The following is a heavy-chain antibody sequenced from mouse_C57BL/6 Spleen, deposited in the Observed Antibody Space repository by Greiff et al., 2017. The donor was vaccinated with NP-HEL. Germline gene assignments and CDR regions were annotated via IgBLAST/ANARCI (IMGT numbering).Heavy chain of an antibody. J-gene: IGHJ4*01. D-gene: IGHD1-1*01. V-gene: IGHV1-9*01. CDR2: ILPGSGRT. Sequence: QVQLQQSGAELMKPGSSVKLSFNSPGYTFTGYWIEWVKQRPGHGLEWIGEILPGSGRTNYNEKFKGKATFTADTSSNTAYMQLSSLTTEDSAIYYCARWVTTVVQDAMDYGGQGTSVTVSS. CDR3: ARWVTTVVQDAMDY. CDR1: GYTFTGYW.